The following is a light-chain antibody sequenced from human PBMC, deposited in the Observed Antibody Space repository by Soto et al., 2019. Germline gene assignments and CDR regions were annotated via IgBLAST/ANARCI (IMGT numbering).Light chain of an antibody. J-gene: IGKJ1*01. CDR3: QQYNNWPRT. Sequence: EKVMTQSPATLSVSPGERATLSCRASQSVRSNLAWYQQKPGQPPRLLIYDASTRATGMPARFSGSGSGTEFTLTINSLQSEDFAVYYCQQYNNWPRTFGQGTKVDI. V-gene: IGKV3-15*01. CDR1: QSVRSN. CDR2: DAS.